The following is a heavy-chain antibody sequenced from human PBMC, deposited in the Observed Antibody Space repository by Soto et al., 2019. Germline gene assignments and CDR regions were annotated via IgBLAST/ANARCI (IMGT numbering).Heavy chain of an antibody. J-gene: IGHJ4*02. D-gene: IGHD6-25*01. V-gene: IGHV5-51*01. CDR2: INPVDSDT. Sequence: PGESLKISCQGFGYSFTSFWIGWVRQMPGKGLEWMGIINPVDSDTRYSPSLKSRATISGDTSKSQFSLTLSSVTAADTAVYYCARHTVAAKTDFDHWGQGTLVTVS. CDR3: ARHTVAAKTDFDH. CDR1: GYSFTSFW.